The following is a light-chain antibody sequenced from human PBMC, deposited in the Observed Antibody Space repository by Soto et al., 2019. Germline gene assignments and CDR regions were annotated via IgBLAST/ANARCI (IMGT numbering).Light chain of an antibody. CDR1: SSNIGTNT. V-gene: IGLV1-44*01. CDR3: EAWDDSRYGAV. Sequence: QSVLTQPPSASGTPGQGVTISCSGSSSNIGTNTVNWYKQLPGTAPKLLIYSNDLRPSGVPDRFSGSKSGTSASLAISGLQSEDEGDYYCEAWDDSRYGAVFGGGTKLTVL. CDR2: SND. J-gene: IGLJ2*01.